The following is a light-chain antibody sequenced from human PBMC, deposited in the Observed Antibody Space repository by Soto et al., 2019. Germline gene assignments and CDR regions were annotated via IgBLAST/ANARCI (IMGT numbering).Light chain of an antibody. CDR1: QAVNTR. CDR3: HQRQSLPRT. J-gene: IGKJ1*01. CDR2: LTS. Sequence: EIVLTQSPATLSSFPGDRVTISCRASQAVNTRLAWYQHKPGQAPRLLIYLTSNMDAGIPARFSGSGSETDFTLTISDVEPEDFAVYYCHQRQSLPRTFGQGTKVDIK. V-gene: IGKV3-11*01.